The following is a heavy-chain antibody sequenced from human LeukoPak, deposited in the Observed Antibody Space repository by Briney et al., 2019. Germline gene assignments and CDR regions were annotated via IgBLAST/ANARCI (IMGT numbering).Heavy chain of an antibody. Sequence: GESLKISCQGSGYSFTNYWIGWVRQMPGKGLEWMGIIYPGDSDTRYSPSFQGQVTISADKSISTAYLQWSSLKASDTAVYYCARRGLGYSYADYFDYWGQGTLVTVSS. V-gene: IGHV5-51*01. D-gene: IGHD5-18*01. CDR2: IYPGDSDT. CDR1: GYSFTNYW. CDR3: ARRGLGYSYADYFDY. J-gene: IGHJ4*02.